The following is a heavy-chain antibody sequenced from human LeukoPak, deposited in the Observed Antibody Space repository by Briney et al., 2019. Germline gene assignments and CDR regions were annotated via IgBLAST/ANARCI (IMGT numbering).Heavy chain of an antibody. D-gene: IGHD3-22*01. CDR3: ARVGYYYDSSLTFDY. Sequence: KPSETLSLTCAVYGGSLSGYYWSWIRQPPGKGLEWIGEINHSGSTNYNPSLKSRVTISVDTSKNQFSLKLSSVTAADTAVYYCARVGYYYDSSLTFDYWGQGTLVTVSS. CDR1: GGSLSGYY. J-gene: IGHJ4*02. CDR2: INHSGST. V-gene: IGHV4-34*01.